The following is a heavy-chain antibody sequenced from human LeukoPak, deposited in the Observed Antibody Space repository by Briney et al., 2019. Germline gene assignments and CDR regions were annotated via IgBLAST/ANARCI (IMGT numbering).Heavy chain of an antibody. Sequence: PGGSLRLSCAASGFTFSSYSMNWVRQAPGKGLEWVSYISSSSSTIYYADSVKGRFTISRDNAKNSLYLQMNSLRDEDTAVYYCARDPSPYSSSWFYGMDVWGQGTTVTVSS. CDR3: ARDPSPYSSSWFYGMDV. D-gene: IGHD6-13*01. CDR2: ISSSSSTI. CDR1: GFTFSSYS. J-gene: IGHJ6*02. V-gene: IGHV3-48*02.